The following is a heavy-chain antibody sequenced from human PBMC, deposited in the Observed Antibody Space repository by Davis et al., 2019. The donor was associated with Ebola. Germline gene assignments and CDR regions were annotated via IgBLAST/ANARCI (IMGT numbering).Heavy chain of an antibody. CDR1: GFTFSSYA. D-gene: IGHD6-19*01. J-gene: IGHJ4*02. CDR2: ISSSSSYI. CDR3: ARGGIAVAEDFDY. Sequence: GESLKISCAASGFTFSSYAMHWVRQAPGKGLEWVSSISSSSSYIYYADSVKGRFTISRDNAKNSLYLQMNSLRAEDTAVYYCARGGIAVAEDFDYWGQGTLVTVSS. V-gene: IGHV3-21*04.